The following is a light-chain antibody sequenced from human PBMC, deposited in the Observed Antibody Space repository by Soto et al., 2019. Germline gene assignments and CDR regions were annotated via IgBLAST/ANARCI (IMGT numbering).Light chain of an antibody. CDR1: SSDVGSYNL. CDR3: CSYAGSHWV. V-gene: IGLV2-23*01. CDR2: EGS. J-gene: IGLJ1*01. Sequence: QSALTQPDSVSGAPGQSITISCTGTSSDVGSYNLVSWYQQHPGKAPKLMIYEGSKRPSGVSNRFSGSKSGNTASLTISRLQAEDEADYYCCSYAGSHWVCGTATKVTVL.